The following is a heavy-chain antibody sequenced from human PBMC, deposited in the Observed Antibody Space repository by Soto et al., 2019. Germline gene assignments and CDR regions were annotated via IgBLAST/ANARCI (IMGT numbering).Heavy chain of an antibody. D-gene: IGHD2-15*01. J-gene: IGHJ4*02. CDR2: IWYDGSNK. Sequence: GGSLRLSCAASGFTFSSYGMHWVRQAPGKGLEWVAVIWYDGSNKYYADSVKGRFTISRDNSKNTLYLQMNSLRAEDTAVYYCARAQEVVAATSFDYWGQGTLVTVSS. V-gene: IGHV3-33*01. CDR3: ARAQEVVAATSFDY. CDR1: GFTFSSYG.